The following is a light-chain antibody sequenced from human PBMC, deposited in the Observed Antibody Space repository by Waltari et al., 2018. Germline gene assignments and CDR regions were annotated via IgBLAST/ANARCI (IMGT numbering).Light chain of an antibody. CDR3: HQIASLPRT. CDR2: YAS. Sequence: EIVLTRSPDFQSVALKEKVTITCRASQSIGSRLHWYQQKPDQSPKLLIKYASQSISGVPSRFSGSGSGTDFTLTINSLEAEDVAVYYCHQIASLPRTFGPGTKVEIK. J-gene: IGKJ1*01. V-gene: IGKV6D-21*02. CDR1: QSIGSR.